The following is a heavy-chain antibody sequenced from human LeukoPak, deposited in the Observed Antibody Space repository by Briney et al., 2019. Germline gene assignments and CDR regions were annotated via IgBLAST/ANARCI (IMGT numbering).Heavy chain of an antibody. D-gene: IGHD6-13*01. CDR1: GFTFSSYG. CDR2: IRYDGSNK. V-gene: IGHV3-30*02. J-gene: IGHJ4*02. Sequence: GGSLRLSCAASGFTFSSYGMHWVRQAPGKGLEWVAFIRYDGSNKYYADSVKGRFTISRDNSKNTLYLQMNSLRAEDTAVYYCATPSSSWYKGAFDYWGQGTLVTVSS. CDR3: ATPSSSWYKGAFDY.